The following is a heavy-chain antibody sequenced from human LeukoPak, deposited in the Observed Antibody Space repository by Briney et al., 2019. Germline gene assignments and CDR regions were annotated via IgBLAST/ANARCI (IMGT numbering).Heavy chain of an antibody. V-gene: IGHV1-69*05. CDR3: ARGTLTIQMEFRY. CDR2: IIPVFGTA. Sequence: GGSVRLSCTASGGTFSSYALTWVRQAPGQGLEWMGAIIPVFGTANYAQTFKGRFTITTDNSTSTPYLQLTSLRPEDTAGYYCARGTLTIQMEFRYWGQGTLVTVSS. J-gene: IGHJ4*02. CDR1: GGTFSSYA. D-gene: IGHD5-24*01.